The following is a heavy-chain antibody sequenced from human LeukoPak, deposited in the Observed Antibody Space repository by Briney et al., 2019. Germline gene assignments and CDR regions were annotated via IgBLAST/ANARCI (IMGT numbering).Heavy chain of an antibody. CDR3: ARAGITGTTSDYFDY. V-gene: IGHV4-34*01. D-gene: IGHD1-7*01. CDR2: INHSGST. CDR1: GGSFSGYY. J-gene: IGHJ4*02. Sequence: SETLSLTCAVYGGSFSGYYWSWIRQPLGKGLEWIGEINHSGSTNYNPSLKSRVTISVDTSKNQFSLKLSSVTAAGTAVYYCARAGITGTTSDYFDYWGQGTLVTVSS.